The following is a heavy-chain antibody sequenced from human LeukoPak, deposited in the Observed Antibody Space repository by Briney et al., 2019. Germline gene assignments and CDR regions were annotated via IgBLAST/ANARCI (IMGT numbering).Heavy chain of an antibody. CDR3: ARETTVITDTAWFDP. CDR2: IKQDGSDK. D-gene: IGHD4-23*01. Sequence: GGSLRLSCAASGFTFSNYWMHWVRQAPGKGLEWVANIKQDGSDKYYVDSVKGRFTISRDNAKNSLYLQMDSLRAEDTAVYYCARETTVITDTAWFDPWGQGTLVTVSS. J-gene: IGHJ5*02. CDR1: GFTFSNYW. V-gene: IGHV3-7*01.